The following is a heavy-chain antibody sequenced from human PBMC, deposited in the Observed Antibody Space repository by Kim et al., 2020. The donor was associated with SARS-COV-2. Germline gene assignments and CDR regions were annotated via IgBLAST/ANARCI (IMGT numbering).Heavy chain of an antibody. J-gene: IGHJ4*02. Sequence: GGSLRLSCAASGFTFSDYYMSWIRQAPGKGLEWVSYISSSSSYTNYADSVKGRFTISRDNAKNSLYLQMNSLRAEDTAVYYCARMAMREWLFNGYYFDYWGQGTLVTVSS. V-gene: IGHV3-11*06. CDR1: GFTFSDYY. CDR2: ISSSSSYT. D-gene: IGHD3-3*01. CDR3: ARMAMREWLFNGYYFDY.